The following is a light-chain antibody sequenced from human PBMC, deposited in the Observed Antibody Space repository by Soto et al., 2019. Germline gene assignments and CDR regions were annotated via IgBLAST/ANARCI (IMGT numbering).Light chain of an antibody. V-gene: IGKV3-20*01. CDR2: DAS. Sequence: EIVLTQSPDTLSLSPGERATLSCRASQSVRSERLAWYQQKRGQAPRLVIFDASFRASGIPERFRGSGSGTDFTLTITRVEPEDFAVYYCQEYAGPPPITFGRGTRLVIK. CDR1: QSVRSER. CDR3: QEYAGPPPIT. J-gene: IGKJ5*01.